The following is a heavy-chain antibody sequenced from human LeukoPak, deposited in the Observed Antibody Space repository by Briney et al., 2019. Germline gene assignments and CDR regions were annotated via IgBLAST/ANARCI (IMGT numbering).Heavy chain of an antibody. J-gene: IGHJ4*02. Sequence: GGSLRLSCSASGFTFSDYDMNWIRQAPGKGLEWISAISGRSSHTYYGDSVKGRFSISRDNAKNLLYLQMNGLGAEDTAVYYCGRAFPPLRTSSAGDLWGQGALVSVSS. D-gene: IGHD3-16*01. CDR2: ISGRSSHT. V-gene: IGHV3-21*06. CDR3: GRAFPPLRTSSAGDL. CDR1: GFTFSDYD.